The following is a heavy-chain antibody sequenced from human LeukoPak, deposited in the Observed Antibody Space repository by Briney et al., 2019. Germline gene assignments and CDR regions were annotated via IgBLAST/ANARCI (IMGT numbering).Heavy chain of an antibody. CDR2: INPNSGGT. CDR3: ARVWAYSGSYYLVPFDY. CDR1: GYTFTGYY. Sequence: ASVKVSCKASGYTFTGYYMHWVRQAPGQGLEWMGWINPNSGGTNYAQKFQGRVTMTRDTSISTAYMELSRLRSDDTAVYYCARVWAYSGSYYLVPFDYWGQGTLVTVSS. J-gene: IGHJ4*02. V-gene: IGHV1-2*02. D-gene: IGHD1-26*01.